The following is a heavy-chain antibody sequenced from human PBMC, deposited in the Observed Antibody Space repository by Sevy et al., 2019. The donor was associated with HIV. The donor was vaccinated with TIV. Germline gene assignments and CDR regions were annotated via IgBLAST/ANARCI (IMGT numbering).Heavy chain of an antibody. V-gene: IGHV4-34*01. J-gene: IGHJ6*03. CDR3: ARRGLDTMVRGVYYYYYYMDV. D-gene: IGHD3-10*01. CDR1: GGSFSGYY. CDR2: INHSGST. Sequence: SETLSLTCAVYGGSFSGYYWSWIRQPPGKGLEWIGEINHSGSTNYNPSLKSRVTISVDTSKNQFSLKLSSVTAADTAVYYCARRGLDTMVRGVYYYYYYMDVWGKGTTVTVSS.